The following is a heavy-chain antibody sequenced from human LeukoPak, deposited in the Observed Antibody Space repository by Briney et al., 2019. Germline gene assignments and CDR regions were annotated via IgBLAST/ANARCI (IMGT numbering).Heavy chain of an antibody. D-gene: IGHD4-11*01. V-gene: IGHV3-74*01. CDR3: ARSNQADDY. CDR1: GFTFSNYW. J-gene: IGHJ4*02. CDR2: INPGGSST. Sequence: GGSLRLSCAASGFTFSNYWMHWVRQVPGKGLVWVSRINPGGSSTTYADSVRGRFTISRDNAKNTLYLQMNSLRAEDTAVYYCARSNQADDYWGQGTLVTVSS.